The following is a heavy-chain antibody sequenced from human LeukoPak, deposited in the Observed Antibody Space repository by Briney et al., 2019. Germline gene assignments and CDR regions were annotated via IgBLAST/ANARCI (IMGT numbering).Heavy chain of an antibody. Sequence: PGGSLRLSCAASGFTFSSYAMSWVRQAPGKGLEWVSAISGSGGSTYYARSVKGRFTISRDNSKNTLYLQMNSLRAEDTAVYYCAKDLSSGWSNFDYWGQGTLVTVSS. CDR2: ISGSGGST. V-gene: IGHV3-23*01. CDR1: GFTFSSYA. D-gene: IGHD6-19*01. CDR3: AKDLSSGWSNFDY. J-gene: IGHJ4*02.